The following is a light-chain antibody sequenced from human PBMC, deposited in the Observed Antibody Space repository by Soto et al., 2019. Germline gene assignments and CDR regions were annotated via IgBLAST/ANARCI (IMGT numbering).Light chain of an antibody. J-gene: IGKJ5*01. CDR2: GAS. CDR1: QSISRY. V-gene: IGKV3-11*01. Sequence: IVLTQSPGTLSLSPGERTTLSCRASQSISRYLAWYQQKPGQGPRLLIYGASSRATGTPDRFSGSGSGTDFTLTINSLEPEDFAVYYCQQRSNWPPITCGQGTRREIK. CDR3: QQRSNWPPIT.